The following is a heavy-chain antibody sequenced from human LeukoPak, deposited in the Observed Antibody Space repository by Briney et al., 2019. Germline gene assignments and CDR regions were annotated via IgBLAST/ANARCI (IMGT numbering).Heavy chain of an antibody. CDR3: ARQKDYGWNWFDP. Sequence: PSETLSLTCAVSGGSISSSNWWSWVRQPPGKGLEWIGEIYHSGSTNYNPSLKSRVTISVDKSKNQFSLKLSSVTAADTAVYYCARQKDYGWNWFDPWGQGTLVTVSS. CDR2: IYHSGST. V-gene: IGHV4-4*02. CDR1: GGSISSSNW. D-gene: IGHD4-17*01. J-gene: IGHJ5*02.